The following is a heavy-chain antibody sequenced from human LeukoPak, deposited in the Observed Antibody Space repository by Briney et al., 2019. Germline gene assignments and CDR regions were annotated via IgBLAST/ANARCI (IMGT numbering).Heavy chain of an antibody. CDR2: IKQDGREI. D-gene: IGHD1-26*01. CDR1: GFTLSSYW. Sequence: QPGGSLRLSCAASGFTLSSYWMSWVRQAPGKGLEWVANIKQDGREIYYVDSVKGRFTISRDNAKNSLYLRMNSLRAEDTAVYYCARDKQVGATYFDYWGQGTLVTVSS. CDR3: ARDKQVGATYFDY. V-gene: IGHV3-7*01. J-gene: IGHJ4*02.